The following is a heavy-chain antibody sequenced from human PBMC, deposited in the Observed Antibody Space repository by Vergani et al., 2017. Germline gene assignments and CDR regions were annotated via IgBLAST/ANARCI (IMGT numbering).Heavy chain of an antibody. CDR2: IKRKTDGGTT. CDR3: TTGVQESNRYYGMDV. CDR1: GFTFSNAW. J-gene: IGHJ6*02. D-gene: IGHD1-14*01. Sequence: EVQLVESGGGLVKPGGSLRLSCAASGFTFSNAWMSWVRQAPGKGLEWVGRIKRKTDGGTTDYSAPVKGRFTIPRDDSKNTLYRQMNSLKTEDTAVYYCTTGVQESNRYYGMDVWGQGTTVTVSS. V-gene: IGHV3-15*01.